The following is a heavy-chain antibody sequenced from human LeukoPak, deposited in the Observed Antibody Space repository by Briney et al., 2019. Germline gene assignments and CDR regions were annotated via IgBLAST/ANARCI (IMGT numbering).Heavy chain of an antibody. V-gene: IGHV4-34*01. CDR2: INHSGST. J-gene: IGHJ4*02. CDR1: GGSFSGYY. Sequence: KPSETLSFTCAVYGGSFSGYYWSWIRQPPGKGLEWIGEINHSGSTNYNPSLKSRVTISVDTSKNQFSLKLSSVTAADTAVYYCARGPGYYDSSGYYEIWGQGTLVTVSS. CDR3: ARGPGYYDSSGYYEI. D-gene: IGHD3-22*01.